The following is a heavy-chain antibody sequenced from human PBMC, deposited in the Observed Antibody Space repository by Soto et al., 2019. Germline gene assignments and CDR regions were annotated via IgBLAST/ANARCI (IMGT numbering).Heavy chain of an antibody. D-gene: IGHD3-9*01. CDR2: ISYDGSNK. Sequence: VGSLRLSCAASGFTFSSYAMHWVRQAPGKGLEWVAVISYDGSNKYYADSVKGRFTISRDNSKNTLYLQMNSLRAEDTAVYYCARDRALRYFDWLFPDYWGQGTLVTVSS. CDR1: GFTFSSYA. V-gene: IGHV3-30-3*01. CDR3: ARDRALRYFDWLFPDY. J-gene: IGHJ4*02.